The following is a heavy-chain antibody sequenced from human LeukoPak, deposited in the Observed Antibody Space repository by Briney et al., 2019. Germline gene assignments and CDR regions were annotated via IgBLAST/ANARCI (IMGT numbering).Heavy chain of an antibody. CDR2: ISAYDGNT. D-gene: IGHD3-10*01. V-gene: IGHV1-18*01. CDR3: ARVSGPGRYYYGMDV. J-gene: IGHJ6*02. CDR1: GYTFTSYG. Sequence: GASVKVSCKASGYTFTSYGISWVRQAPGQGLEWMGWISAYDGNTNYAQKLQGRVTMTTDTSTSTAYMELRSLRSDDTAVYYCARVSGPGRYYYGMDVWGQGTTVTVSS.